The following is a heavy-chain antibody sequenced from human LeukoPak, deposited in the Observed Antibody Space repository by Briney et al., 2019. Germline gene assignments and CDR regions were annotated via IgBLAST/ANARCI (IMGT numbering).Heavy chain of an antibody. CDR1: GYNFFSNYW. CDR2: LYPGDSDS. Sequence: GESLKISCKAYGYNFFSNYWIAWVRQMPGKGLEWMGILYPGDSDSRYSPSFQGQVTISADKSISTAYLQWSSLKASDTAMYYCARASRDGYNQNFDYWGQGTLVTVSS. D-gene: IGHD5-24*01. CDR3: ARASRDGYNQNFDY. V-gene: IGHV5-51*01. J-gene: IGHJ4*02.